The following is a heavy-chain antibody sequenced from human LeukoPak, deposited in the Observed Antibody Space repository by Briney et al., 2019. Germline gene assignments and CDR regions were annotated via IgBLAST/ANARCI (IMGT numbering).Heavy chain of an antibody. V-gene: IGHV3-48*01. Sequence: TGGSLRLSCAASGFTFSSYSMNWVRQAPGKGLEWVSYISSSSSTIYYADSMKGRFTISRDNAKNSLYLQMNSLRAEDTAVYYCARRSAVSPGYYYGMDVWGQGTTVTVSS. J-gene: IGHJ6*02. CDR1: GFTFSSYS. CDR2: ISSSSSTI. CDR3: ARRSAVSPGYYYGMDV.